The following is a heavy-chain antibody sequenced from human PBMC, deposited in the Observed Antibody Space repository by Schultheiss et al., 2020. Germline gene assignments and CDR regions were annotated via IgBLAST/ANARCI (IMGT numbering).Heavy chain of an antibody. CDR2: ISSSSSYI. D-gene: IGHD2-15*01. J-gene: IGHJ6*02. V-gene: IGHV3-21*01. CDR3: ARDRIDLYGMDV. CDR1: GFTFSSYE. Sequence: GGSLRLSCAASGFTFSSYEMNWVRQAPGKGLEWVSSISSSSSYIYYADSVKGRFTISRDNAQNSLFLQMNSLRAEDTAAYFCARDRIDLYGMDVWGQGTTVTVSS.